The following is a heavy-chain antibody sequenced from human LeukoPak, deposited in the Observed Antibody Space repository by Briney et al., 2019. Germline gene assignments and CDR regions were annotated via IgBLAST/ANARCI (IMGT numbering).Heavy chain of an antibody. J-gene: IGHJ5*02. Sequence: ASVKLSCKASGYTFTIYGISWVRQAPGQGLEWMRWISAYNGNTNYAQKLQDRVTITTDMSTSTAYMELRSLRSDDTAVYYCARGLPAIYHIWFDPWGQGTLVTVSS. CDR1: GYTFTIYG. D-gene: IGHD5-18*01. V-gene: IGHV1-18*04. CDR2: ISAYNGNT. CDR3: ARGLPAIYHIWFDP.